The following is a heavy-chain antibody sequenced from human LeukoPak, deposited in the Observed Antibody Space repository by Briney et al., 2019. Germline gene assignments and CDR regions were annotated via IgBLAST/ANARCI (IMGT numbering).Heavy chain of an antibody. Sequence: PGGSLRLSCAASGFTFSSYWMSWVRQAPGKGLEWVANIKQDGSEKYYVDSVKGRFTISRDNAKNSLYLQMNSLRAEDTAVYYCASGSYSYYFDYWGQGTLVTVSS. V-gene: IGHV3-7*01. J-gene: IGHJ4*02. D-gene: IGHD1-26*01. CDR2: IKQDGSEK. CDR1: GFTFSSYW. CDR3: ASGSYSYYFDY.